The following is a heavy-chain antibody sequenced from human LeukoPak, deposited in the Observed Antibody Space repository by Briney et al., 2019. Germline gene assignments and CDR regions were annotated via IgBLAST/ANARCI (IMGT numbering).Heavy chain of an antibody. CDR3: TKEISVCGTVYSYFHF. V-gene: IGHV3-23*01. CDR2: ISGGGSNR. J-gene: IGHJ4*01. CDR1: GFVFENYA. D-gene: IGHD1-1*01. Sequence: GGSLRLSCGASGFVFENYAMSWVRQAPGKGLEWVSGISGGGSNRFYADSVKGRFTISRDNSKNTVFLQMNSLRVEDTAVYYCTKEISVCGTVYSYFHFWGQGTLVTVSS.